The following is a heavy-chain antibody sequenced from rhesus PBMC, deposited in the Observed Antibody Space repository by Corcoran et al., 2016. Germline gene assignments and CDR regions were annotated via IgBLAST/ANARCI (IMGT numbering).Heavy chain of an antibody. Sequence: QVQLQESGPGLVKPSETLFLTCAVYGGSFRSYWWNWIRQSPGKGLEWIGEINGSSGSTNYTPSLQSRVTISHDLSRNQFSLKLTSVTAADTAVYYCASPVRYRFDVWGPGVLVSVSS. CDR1: GGSFRSYW. V-gene: IGHV4-80*01. CDR3: ASPVRYRFDV. CDR2: INGSSGST. J-gene: IGHJ5-1*01.